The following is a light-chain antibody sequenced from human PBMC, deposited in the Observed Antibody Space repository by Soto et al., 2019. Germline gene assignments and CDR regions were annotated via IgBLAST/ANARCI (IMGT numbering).Light chain of an antibody. V-gene: IGLV2-11*01. J-gene: IGLJ3*02. CDR1: SSDVGDYNY. Sequence: QSALTQPRSVSGSPGQSVTISCTGTSSDVGDYNYVSWYQQYPGKAPKLVIYDVSKRPSGVPDRFSGSKSGNTASLTSSGLQAEDLADYYCCSFAGSYSFWVFGGGTKVTVL. CDR3: CSFAGSYSFWV. CDR2: DVS.